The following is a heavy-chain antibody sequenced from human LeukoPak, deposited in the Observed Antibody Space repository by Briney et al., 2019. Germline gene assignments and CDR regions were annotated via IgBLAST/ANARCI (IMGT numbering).Heavy chain of an antibody. J-gene: IGHJ6*03. CDR1: GGSISSGSYY. CDR2: IYTSGST. V-gene: IGHV4-61*02. Sequence: PSETLSLTCTVSGGSISSGSYYWSWIRQPAGKGLEWIGRIYTSGSTNYNPSLKSRVTISVDTSKNQFSLKLSSVTAADTAVYYCARIAVAGDYYYYYMDVRGKGTTVTVSS. CDR3: ARIAVAGDYYYYYMDV. D-gene: IGHD6-19*01.